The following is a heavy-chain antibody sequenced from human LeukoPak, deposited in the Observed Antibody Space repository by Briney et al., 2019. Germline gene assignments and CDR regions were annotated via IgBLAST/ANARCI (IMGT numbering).Heavy chain of an antibody. J-gene: IGHJ3*02. Sequence: ASVKVSCKASSYTFTNYGISWVRQAPGQGLEWMGWISAYNGNTNYAQKFQGRVTMTRDTSISTAYMELSRLRSDDTAVYYCATAGTGLRAFDIWGQGTMVTVSS. CDR1: SYTFTNYG. D-gene: IGHD1-1*01. V-gene: IGHV1-18*01. CDR3: ATAGTGLRAFDI. CDR2: ISAYNGNT.